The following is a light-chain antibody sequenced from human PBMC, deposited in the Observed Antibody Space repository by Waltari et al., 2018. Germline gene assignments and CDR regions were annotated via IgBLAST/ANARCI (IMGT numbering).Light chain of an antibody. V-gene: IGLV2-23*02. CDR3: CSYARSVAVV. CDR2: EVT. CDR1: TSDVGYYNL. Sequence: QSALTQHASVSGSPGQSITISCTGTTSDVGYYNLVSWYHQHPGTAPKLMIYEVTKRPLGVSHRLSVSNTGHTASLTISGLQAEDEANYYCCSYARSVAVVCGVGTKLTVL. J-gene: IGLJ2*01.